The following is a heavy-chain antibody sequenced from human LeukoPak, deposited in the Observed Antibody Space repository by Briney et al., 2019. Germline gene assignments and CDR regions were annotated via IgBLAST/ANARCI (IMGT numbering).Heavy chain of an antibody. CDR3: ARAVWLGEYDAFDI. V-gene: IGHV3-11*01. D-gene: IGHD3-10*01. CDR2: ISSSGSTI. Sequence: GGSLRLSCAASGFTFSDYYMSWIRQAPGKGLEWVSYISSSGSTIYYADSVKGRFTISRDNAKNSLYLQMNSLRAEDTAVYYCARAVWLGEYDAFDIWGQGTMVTVSS. CDR1: GFTFSDYY. J-gene: IGHJ3*02.